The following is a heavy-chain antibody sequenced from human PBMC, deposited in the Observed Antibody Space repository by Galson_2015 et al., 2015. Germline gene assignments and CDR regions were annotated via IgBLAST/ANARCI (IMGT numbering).Heavy chain of an antibody. CDR1: GYAFTSYY. Sequence: SVKVSCKASGYAFTSYYMHWVRQAPGQGLEWMGIINPSGGSTSYAQKFQGRVTMTRDTSTSTVYMELSSLRSEDTAVYYCARDVVAATPFDYWGQGTLVTVSS. CDR2: INPSGGST. D-gene: IGHD2-15*01. CDR3: ARDVVAATPFDY. V-gene: IGHV1-46*01. J-gene: IGHJ4*02.